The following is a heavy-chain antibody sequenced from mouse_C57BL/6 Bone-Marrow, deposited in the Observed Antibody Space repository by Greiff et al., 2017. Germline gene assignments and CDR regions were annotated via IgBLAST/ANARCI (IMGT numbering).Heavy chain of an antibody. V-gene: IGHV6-6*01. D-gene: IGHD2-2*01. J-gene: IGHJ3*01. CDR3: TLIYYGYESWFAY. Sequence: EVKLEESGGGLVQPGGSMKLSCAASGFTFSDAWMDWVRQSPEKGLEWVAEIRNKANNHATYYAESVKGRFTIARDDSKRSVYLHMNSLRAEDTVIYYCTLIYYGYESWFAYWGQGTLVTISA. CDR2: IRNKANNHAT. CDR1: GFTFSDAW.